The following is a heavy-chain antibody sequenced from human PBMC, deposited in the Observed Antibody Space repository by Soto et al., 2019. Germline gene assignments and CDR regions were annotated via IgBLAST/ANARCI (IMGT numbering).Heavy chain of an antibody. J-gene: IGHJ6*04. Sequence: SETLSLTCTVSGGSISSYYWSWIRQPPGKGLEWIGYIYYSGSTNYNPSLKSRVTISVDTSKNQFSLKLSSVTAADTAVYYCARDQGKWLVRVFNFGAKGKRVPLSS. CDR2: IYYSGST. V-gene: IGHV4-59*01. CDR1: GGSISSYY. CDR3: ARDQGKWLVRVFNF. D-gene: IGHD6-19*01.